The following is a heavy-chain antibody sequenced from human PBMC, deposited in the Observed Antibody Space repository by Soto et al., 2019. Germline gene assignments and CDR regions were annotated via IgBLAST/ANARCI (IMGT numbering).Heavy chain of an antibody. Sequence: PSETLSLTCTVSGGSISSYYWSWIRQPPGKGLEWIGYIYYSGSTNYNPSIKSRVTISVDTSKNQFSLKMSSVTAADTAVYYCAREAGYSSGWYEYYYMDVWGKGTTVTVSS. CDR3: AREAGYSSGWYEYYYMDV. V-gene: IGHV4-59*01. CDR2: IYYSGST. J-gene: IGHJ6*03. D-gene: IGHD6-19*01. CDR1: GGSISSYY.